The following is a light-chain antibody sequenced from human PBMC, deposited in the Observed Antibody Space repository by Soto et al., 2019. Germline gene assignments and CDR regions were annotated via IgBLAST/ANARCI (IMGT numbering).Light chain of an antibody. J-gene: IGKJ4*01. V-gene: IGKV1-27*01. CDR2: AAS. CDR1: QGIDNH. Sequence: DIQMTQSPSSLSASLGDRVTITCRASQGIDNHLAWYQQKPGKAPKLLIYAASTLHSGVPSRFTGSGSGTDFTLTISSLQPEDVATSYGQKCKVAPFTFGGGTKVEI. CDR3: QKCKVAPFT.